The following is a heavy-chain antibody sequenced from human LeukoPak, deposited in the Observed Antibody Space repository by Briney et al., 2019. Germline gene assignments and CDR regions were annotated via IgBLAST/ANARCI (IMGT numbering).Heavy chain of an antibody. Sequence: GGSLRLSCAASGFTFSSYAMHWVRQAPGKGPEWVAVISYDGSNKYYADSVKGRFTISRDNSKNTLYLQMNSLRAEDTAVYYCARLVVVVADGYFDYWGQGTLVTVSS. CDR2: ISYDGSNK. CDR1: GFTFSSYA. V-gene: IGHV3-30-3*01. CDR3: ARLVVVVADGYFDY. J-gene: IGHJ4*02. D-gene: IGHD2-15*01.